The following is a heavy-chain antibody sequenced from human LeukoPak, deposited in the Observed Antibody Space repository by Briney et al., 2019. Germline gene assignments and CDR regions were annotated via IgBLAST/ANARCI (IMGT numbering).Heavy chain of an antibody. CDR1: GFTFSSYA. J-gene: IGHJ3*02. CDR2: ISGSGGST. D-gene: IGHD1-26*01. CDR3: ARASGSPKYAFDI. V-gene: IGHV3-23*01. Sequence: GGSLRLSCAASGFTFSSYAMSWVRQAPGKGLEWVSAISGSGGSTYYADSVKGRFTISRDNAKNSLYLQMNSLRDEDTAVYYCARASGSPKYAFDIWGQGTMVTVSS.